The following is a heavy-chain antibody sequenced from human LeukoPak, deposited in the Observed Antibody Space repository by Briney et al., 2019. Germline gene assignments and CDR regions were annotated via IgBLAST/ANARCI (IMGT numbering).Heavy chain of an antibody. Sequence: PGGSLRLSCAASEFTFSNYAMSWVRQAPGKGLEWVSAISGSGGSTYYADSVKGRFTISRDNSKNTLYLQMNSLRAEDTAVYYCAKAEKLPEYYFDYWGQGTLVTVSS. CDR1: EFTFSNYA. CDR2: ISGSGGST. D-gene: IGHD1-14*01. V-gene: IGHV3-23*01. CDR3: AKAEKLPEYYFDY. J-gene: IGHJ4*02.